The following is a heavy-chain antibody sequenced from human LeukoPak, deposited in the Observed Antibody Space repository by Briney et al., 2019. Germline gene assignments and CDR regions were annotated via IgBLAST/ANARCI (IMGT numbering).Heavy chain of an antibody. J-gene: IGHJ4*02. Sequence: GGSLRLSCAASGFTLSSYAMHWVRQAPGEGLEWVAVISDDGSNKYYADSVKGRFTISRDNSKNTLYLQMNSLRTEDTAVYYCARDQRIGGYSYGLTGNFDYWGQGTLVTVSS. V-gene: IGHV3-30-3*01. D-gene: IGHD5-18*01. CDR1: GFTLSSYA. CDR3: ARDQRIGGYSYGLTGNFDY. CDR2: ISDDGSNK.